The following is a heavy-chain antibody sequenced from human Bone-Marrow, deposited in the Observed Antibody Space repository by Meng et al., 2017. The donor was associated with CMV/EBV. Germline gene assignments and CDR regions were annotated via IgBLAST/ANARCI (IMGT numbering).Heavy chain of an antibody. J-gene: IGHJ3*01. CDR1: GFTFSSYG. CDR2: IRYDGSNK. D-gene: IGHD2-2*01. V-gene: IGHV3-30*02. Sequence: GESLKISCAASGFTFSSYGMHWVRQAPGKGLEWVAFIRYDGSNKYYADSVKGRFTISRDDAKNSLYLQMNSLTAEDTALYYCAREGVVVVPATMDDAFDVWGQGTMVTVSS. CDR3: AREGVVVVPATMDDAFDV.